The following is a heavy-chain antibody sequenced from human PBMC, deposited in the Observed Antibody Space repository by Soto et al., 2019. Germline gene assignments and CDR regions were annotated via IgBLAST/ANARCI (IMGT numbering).Heavy chain of an antibody. D-gene: IGHD3-10*01. Sequence: DVQLLESGGHLVQPGGSLRLSCAASGFTFSSYAMSWVRQAPGKGLEWVSSVSAGGDMTYYSDSVKGRFTSSRDNSNNALLRQMNSLRIEDTALYYCARGDRGGSGSPARYYYSGLDVWGQGTTVTVS. CDR1: GFTFSSYA. CDR3: ARGDRGGSGSPARYYYSGLDV. CDR2: VSAGGDMT. V-gene: IGHV3-23*01. J-gene: IGHJ6*02.